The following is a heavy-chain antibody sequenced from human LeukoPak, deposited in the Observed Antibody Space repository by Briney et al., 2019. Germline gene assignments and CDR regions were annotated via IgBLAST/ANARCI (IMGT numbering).Heavy chain of an antibody. V-gene: IGHV3-23*01. Sequence: PXGSLXLSCAASGFNFGSYSMTWVRQAPGKGLEWVSAISGSGGSTYYADSVKGRFTISRDNSKNTLYLQMNSLRAEDTAVYYCAKMLVLLWFGESRSLDYWGQGTLVTVSS. CDR3: AKMLVLLWFGESRSLDY. CDR1: GFNFGSYS. D-gene: IGHD3-10*01. J-gene: IGHJ4*02. CDR2: ISGSGGST.